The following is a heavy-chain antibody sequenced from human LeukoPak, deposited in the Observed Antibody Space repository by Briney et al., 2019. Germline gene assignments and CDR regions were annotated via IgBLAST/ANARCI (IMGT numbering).Heavy chain of an antibody. D-gene: IGHD3-9*01. CDR2: IYYSGST. CDR1: GGSISSGDYY. J-gene: IGHJ4*02. V-gene: IGHV4-30-4*01. CDR3: AGLFDILTGYNVDY. Sequence: SQTLSLTCTVSGGSISSGDYYWSWIRQPPGKGLEWIGYIYYSGSTYYSPSLKSRVTISVDTSKNQFSLKLSSVTAADTAVYYCAGLFDILTGYNVDYWGQGTLVTVSS.